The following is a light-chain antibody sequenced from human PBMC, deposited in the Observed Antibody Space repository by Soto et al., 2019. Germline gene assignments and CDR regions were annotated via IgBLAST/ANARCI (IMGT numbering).Light chain of an antibody. Sequence: DIQMTQSPSSLSASVGDRVTITCRASQSISTYLHWYQQKPGTAPKLLIYATSNLQSGVPSRFSGSASGTDFTLTINSLQPEDFATYYCQQAYSTPWTFGQGTKVDVK. V-gene: IGKV1-39*01. CDR3: QQAYSTPWT. CDR1: QSISTY. J-gene: IGKJ1*01. CDR2: ATS.